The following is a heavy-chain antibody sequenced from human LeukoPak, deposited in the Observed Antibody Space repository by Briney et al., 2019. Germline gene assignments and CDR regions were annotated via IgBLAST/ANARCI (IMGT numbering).Heavy chain of an antibody. Sequence: AGGSLRLSCAASGFTFSDYYMSWIRQAPGKGLEWVSYISSSGSTIYYADSVKGRFTISRDNAKNSLYLQMNSLRAEDTAGYYFARYGSGSQDAFDIWGQGTMVTVS. CDR2: ISSSGSTI. V-gene: IGHV3-11*04. CDR3: ARYGSGSQDAFDI. CDR1: GFTFSDYY. J-gene: IGHJ3*02. D-gene: IGHD3-10*01.